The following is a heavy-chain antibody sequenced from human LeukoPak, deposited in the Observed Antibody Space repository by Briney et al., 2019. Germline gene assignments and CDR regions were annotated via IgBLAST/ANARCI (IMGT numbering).Heavy chain of an antibody. CDR3: ARDGSSGWYDY. D-gene: IGHD6-19*01. CDR2: IIPILGIA. J-gene: IGHJ4*02. V-gene: IGHV1-69*04. CDR1: GYTFTGYY. Sequence: ASVKVSCKASGYTFTGYYMHWVRQAPGQGLEWMGRIIPILGIANYAQKFQGRVTITADKSTSTAYMELSSLRSEDTAVYYCARDGSSGWYDYWGQGTLVTVSS.